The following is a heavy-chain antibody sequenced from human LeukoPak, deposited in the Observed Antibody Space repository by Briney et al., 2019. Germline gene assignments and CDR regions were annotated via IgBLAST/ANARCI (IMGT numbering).Heavy chain of an antibody. V-gene: IGHV4-34*01. CDR3: ARGGTIFGVVDLDY. D-gene: IGHD3-3*01. CDR2: INHSGST. CDR1: GGSFSGYY. J-gene: IGHJ4*02. Sequence: SETLSLTCAVYGGSFSGYYWSWIRQPPGKGLEWIGKINHSGSTNYNPSLKSRVTISIDTSKNQFSLKLSSVTAADTAVYYCARGGTIFGVVDLDYWGQGTLVTVSS.